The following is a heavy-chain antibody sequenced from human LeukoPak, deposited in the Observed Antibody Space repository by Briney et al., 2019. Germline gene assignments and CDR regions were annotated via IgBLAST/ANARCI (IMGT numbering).Heavy chain of an antibody. V-gene: IGHV3-23*01. Sequence: GGSLRLSCTVSGVIFNNYAMSWVRQAPGRGLEWVSVISASGGSTYYADSVKGRFTISRDNSNNRLYLEMNSLRAEDTAVYYCAKHAGTTRQTKDYWGQGTLVTVSS. J-gene: IGHJ4*02. CDR1: GVIFNNYA. CDR3: AKHAGTTRQTKDY. D-gene: IGHD1-1*01. CDR2: ISASGGST.